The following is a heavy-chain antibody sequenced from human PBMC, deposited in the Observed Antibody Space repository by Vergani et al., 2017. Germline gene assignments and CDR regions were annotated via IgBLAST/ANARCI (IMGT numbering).Heavy chain of an antibody. CDR3: ARESAPYYDFWSGYYGYYYGMDV. D-gene: IGHD3-3*01. V-gene: IGHV1-2*02. J-gene: IGHJ6*02. Sequence: VQLVESGAEVKKPGASVKVSCKAAGYSFTGYQMHWVRQAPGQGLEWMGWINPNSGGTKYAQKLQGRVTMTSNTSISTAYMELSSLRSEDTAVYYCARESAPYYDFWSGYYGYYYGMDVWSQGTTVTVSS. CDR1: GYSFTGYQ. CDR2: INPNSGGT.